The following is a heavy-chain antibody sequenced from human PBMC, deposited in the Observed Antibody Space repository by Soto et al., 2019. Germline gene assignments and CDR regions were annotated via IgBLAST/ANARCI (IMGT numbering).Heavy chain of an antibody. Sequence: SEALSLTCTVSGGSISSYYWSWIRQPPGKGLEWIGYIYYSGSTNYNPSLKSRVTISVDTSKNQFSLKLSSVTAADTAVYYCARGDYDFWSGYYRPYYYYGMDVWGQGTTVTVSS. CDR1: GGSISSYY. J-gene: IGHJ6*02. D-gene: IGHD3-3*01. V-gene: IGHV4-59*01. CDR2: IYYSGST. CDR3: ARGDYDFWSGYYRPYYYYGMDV.